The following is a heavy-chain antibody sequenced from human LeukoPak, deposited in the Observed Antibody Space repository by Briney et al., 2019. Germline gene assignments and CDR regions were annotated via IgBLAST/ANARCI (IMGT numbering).Heavy chain of an antibody. CDR2: ISGGGGST. CDR1: GFPFSSYA. V-gene: IGHV3-23*01. Sequence: GGSLRLSCAASGFPFSSYAMSWVRQAPGKGLEWVSGISGGGGSTYYADSVKGRFTISRDNSKNTLFLRMNSLRAEDTAVYYCARTAGPTFYYYYGMDVWGQGTTVTVSS. D-gene: IGHD3-16*01. CDR3: ARTAGPTFYYYYGMDV. J-gene: IGHJ6*02.